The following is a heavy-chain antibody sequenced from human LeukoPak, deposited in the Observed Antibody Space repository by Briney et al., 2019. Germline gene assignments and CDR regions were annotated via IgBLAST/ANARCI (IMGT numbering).Heavy chain of an antibody. CDR1: GGSILSTNW. J-gene: IGHJ4*02. CDR2: IYYSGTT. CDR3: ATQVGAARTYFDY. V-gene: IGHV4-4*02. D-gene: IGHD6-6*01. Sequence: SETLSLTCAVSGGSILSTNWWSWVRQPPGKGLEWIGRIYYSGTTYYNPSRKRRITISVDTSKNQFSMNLNSGTAADVSLYYCATQVGAARTYFDYWGQGTLVTVSS.